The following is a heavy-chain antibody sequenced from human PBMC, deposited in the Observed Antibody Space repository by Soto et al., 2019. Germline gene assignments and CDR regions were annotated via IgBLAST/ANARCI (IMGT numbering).Heavy chain of an antibody. D-gene: IGHD2-8*01. CDR3: ARDTNGLHY. CDR1: GLIFRNYK. J-gene: IGHJ4*02. V-gene: IGHV3-74*01. Sequence: PGGALRLSCAASGLIFRNYKMHWVRQAPGKGLVWVSRISTDGSITDYADSVKGRFTVSRDNAKNTLYLQMNSLRVDDTAVYYCARDTNGLHYWGQGTLVTVS. CDR2: ISTDGSIT.